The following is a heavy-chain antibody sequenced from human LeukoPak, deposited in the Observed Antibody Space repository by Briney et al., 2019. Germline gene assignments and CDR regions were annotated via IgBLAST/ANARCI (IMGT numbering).Heavy chain of an antibody. J-gene: IGHJ6*02. D-gene: IGHD3-10*01. CDR1: GGSISSSSYY. Sequence: PSETLSLTCTVSGGSISSSSYYWGWIRQPPGKGLEWIGSIYYSGSTYYNPSLKSRVTISVDTSKNQFSLKLSSVTAADTAVYYCARAMADGSGSHRAFGYYGMDVWGQGTTVTVSS. V-gene: IGHV4-39*07. CDR3: ARAMADGSGSHRAFGYYGMDV. CDR2: IYYSGST.